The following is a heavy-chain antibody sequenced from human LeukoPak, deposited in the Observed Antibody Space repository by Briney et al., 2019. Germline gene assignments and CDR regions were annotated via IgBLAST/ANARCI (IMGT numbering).Heavy chain of an antibody. J-gene: IGHJ6*03. CDR2: INHSGST. D-gene: IGHD3-10*01. CDR1: GGSFSGYY. CDR3: ARVGGITMVRGVSYYMDV. V-gene: IGHV4-34*01. Sequence: PSETLSLTCAVYGGSFSGYYWSWIRQPPGKGLEWIGEINHSGSTNYNPSLKSRVTISVDTSKNQFSLKLSSVTAADTAVYYCARVGGITMVRGVSYYMDVWGKGTTVTISS.